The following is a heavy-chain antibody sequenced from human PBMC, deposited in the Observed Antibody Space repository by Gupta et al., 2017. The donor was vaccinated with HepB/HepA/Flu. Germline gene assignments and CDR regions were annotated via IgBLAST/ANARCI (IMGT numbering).Heavy chain of an antibody. J-gene: IGHJ6*02. CDR2: ISSSGSTI. Sequence: QVQLVESGGGLVKPGGSLRLSCAASGFTFSDYYMSWIRQAPGKGLEWVSYISSSGSTIYYADSVKGRFTISRDNAKNSLYLQMNSLRAEDTAVYYCARGADEDSSSWPSPYYYGMDVWGQGTTVTVSS. V-gene: IGHV3-11*01. CDR1: GFTFSDYY. CDR3: ARGADEDSSSWPSPYYYGMDV. D-gene: IGHD6-13*01.